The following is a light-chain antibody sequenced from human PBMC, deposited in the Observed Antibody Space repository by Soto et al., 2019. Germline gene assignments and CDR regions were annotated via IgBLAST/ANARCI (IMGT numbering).Light chain of an antibody. CDR3: QQYNDWPFT. V-gene: IGKV3-15*01. Sequence: EIVMTQSPGTLSVSPGERATLSCRASQSVSVNLAWYQQKPGQAPRLLIYGVSTRATGIPARFSGSESGTEFTLTISSLQSEDFAVYYCQQYNDWPFTFGPGTKWISN. J-gene: IGKJ3*01. CDR1: QSVSVN. CDR2: GVS.